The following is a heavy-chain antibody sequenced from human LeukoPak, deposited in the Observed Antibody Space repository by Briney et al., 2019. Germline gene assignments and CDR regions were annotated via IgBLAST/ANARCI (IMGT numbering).Heavy chain of an antibody. Sequence: SETLSLTCAVYGGSFSGYYWSWIRQPPGKGLEWIGEINHSGSTNYNPSLKSRVTISVDASKNQFSLKLSSVTAADTAVYYCASLRGYYYDSSGEHFDYWGQGTLVTVSS. V-gene: IGHV4-34*01. CDR3: ASLRGYYYDSSGEHFDY. CDR2: INHSGST. J-gene: IGHJ4*02. D-gene: IGHD3-22*01. CDR1: GGSFSGYY.